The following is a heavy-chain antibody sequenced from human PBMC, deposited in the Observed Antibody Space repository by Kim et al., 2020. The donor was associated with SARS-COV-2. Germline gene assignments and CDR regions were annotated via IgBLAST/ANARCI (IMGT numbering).Heavy chain of an antibody. CDR1: GGSISSYY. D-gene: IGHD3-3*01. CDR3: ARDRREWLQYTANWYFEL. Sequence: SETLSLTCTVSGGSISSYYWSWIRQPPGKGLEWIGYIYYSGSTNYNPSLKSRVTISVDTSKNQFSLKLSSVTAADTAVYYCARDRREWLQYTANWYFELWGRGTLVTVSS. J-gene: IGHJ2*01. V-gene: IGHV4-59*01. CDR2: IYYSGST.